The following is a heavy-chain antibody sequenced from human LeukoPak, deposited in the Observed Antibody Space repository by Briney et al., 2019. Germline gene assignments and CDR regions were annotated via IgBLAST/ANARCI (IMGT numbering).Heavy chain of an antibody. J-gene: IGHJ6*02. CDR1: GFTFWSYD. CDR3: ARDPNEEYYYGMDV. CDR2: ISASGGTT. Sequence: GGSLRLSCAASGFTFWSYDMSWVRQAPGKGLEWVSAISASGGTTSYADSVKGRFTISRDNSKNTLYLQMISLRAEDTAVYYCARDPNEEYYYGMDVWGQGTTVTVSS. D-gene: IGHD1-1*01. V-gene: IGHV3-23*01.